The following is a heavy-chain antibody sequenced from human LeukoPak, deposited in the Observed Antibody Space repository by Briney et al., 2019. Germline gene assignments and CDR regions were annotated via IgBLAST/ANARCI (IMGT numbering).Heavy chain of an antibody. V-gene: IGHV4-38-2*01. Sequence: SETLSLTCDVSGYSISSGFYWAWTRQPPGKGLEWIGNIHHSGSNFYNPSLKSRVSISIDTSKNQFSLNLTPVTAADTAVYYCARSMAVAGGDYWGQGILVTVSS. D-gene: IGHD6-19*01. CDR2: IHHSGSN. CDR3: ARSMAVAGGDY. J-gene: IGHJ4*02. CDR1: GYSISSGFY.